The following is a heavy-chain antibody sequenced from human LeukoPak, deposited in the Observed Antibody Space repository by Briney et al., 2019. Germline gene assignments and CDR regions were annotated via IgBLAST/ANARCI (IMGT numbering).Heavy chain of an antibody. CDR2: FDPEDGET. CDR3: AADLGQLLNC. CDR1: GYTLTEIS. V-gene: IGHV1-24*01. D-gene: IGHD2-2*01. Sequence: ASVKVSCKISGYTLTEISMHWVRQAPGKGLEWMGGFDPEDGETIYAQKFQGRVTMTEDTSTDTAYMQLSSFSSEDTAVYFCAADLGQLLNCWGQGTLVTVSS. J-gene: IGHJ4*02.